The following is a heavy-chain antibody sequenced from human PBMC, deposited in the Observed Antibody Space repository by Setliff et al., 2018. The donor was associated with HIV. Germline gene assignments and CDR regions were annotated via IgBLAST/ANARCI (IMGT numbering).Heavy chain of an antibody. CDR1: RFPFSTYW. Sequence: SLKISCAASRFPFSTYWMSWVRQAPGKGLEWVANIKLDGSEKYYVDSVKGRFTISRGNAKNSLSLQMNSLRAEDTAVYYCAREVSWFFDLWGHGTLVTVSS. CDR2: IKLDGSEK. CDR3: AREVSWFFDL. V-gene: IGHV3-7*01. J-gene: IGHJ2*01.